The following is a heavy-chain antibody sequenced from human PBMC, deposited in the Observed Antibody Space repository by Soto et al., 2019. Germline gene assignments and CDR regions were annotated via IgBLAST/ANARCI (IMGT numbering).Heavy chain of an antibody. V-gene: IGHV4-39*01. J-gene: IGHJ6*02. CDR3: AGGDYYHSSGYYFYYYTMDV. Sequence: TSETLSLTCAVSGDSMSSSDYYWGWIRQPPGKGLEWIGSIYYSGSTYYNPSLQSRVAISVETSKNQFSLKLNSVTAADTAVYYCAGGDYYHSSGYYFYYYTMDVWGQGTTVTVSS. CDR1: GDSMSSSDYY. D-gene: IGHD3-22*01. CDR2: IYYSGST.